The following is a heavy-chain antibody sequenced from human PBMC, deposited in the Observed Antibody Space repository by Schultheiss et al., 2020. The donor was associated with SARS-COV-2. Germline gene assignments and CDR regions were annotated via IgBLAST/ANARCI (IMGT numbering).Heavy chain of an antibody. V-gene: IGHV1-46*01. J-gene: IGHJ4*02. CDR1: GYTFTSYY. D-gene: IGHD3-9*01. Sequence: ASVKVSCKASGYTFTSYYMHWVRQAPGQGLEWMGIINPSGGSTSYAQKFQGRVTMTRDTSTSTVYMELSSLRSEDTAVYYCAKDAEYYDILTGPMGGFDYWGQGTLVTVSS. CDR2: INPSGGST. CDR3: AKDAEYYDILTGPMGGFDY.